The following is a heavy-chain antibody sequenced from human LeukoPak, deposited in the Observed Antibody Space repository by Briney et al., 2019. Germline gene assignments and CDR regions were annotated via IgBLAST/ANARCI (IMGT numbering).Heavy chain of an antibody. D-gene: IGHD3-3*01. V-gene: IGHV3-74*01. CDR1: GFTFSTYW. Sequence: GGSLRLSCAASGFTFSTYWMHWVRQAPGKGPVWVSRINSDGSITTYADSVKGRFTLSRDNAKNTLYLQMNSLRAEDTAVYYCARLWSGISFDMWGQGTMVTVSS. CDR3: ARLWSGISFDM. J-gene: IGHJ3*02. CDR2: INSDGSIT.